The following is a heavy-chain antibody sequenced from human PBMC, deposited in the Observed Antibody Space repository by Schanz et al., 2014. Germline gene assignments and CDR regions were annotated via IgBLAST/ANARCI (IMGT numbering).Heavy chain of an antibody. D-gene: IGHD6-13*01. CDR1: GYSFTTYD. Sequence: QVQLVQSGAEVKKPGASVRVSCKASGYSFTTYDVNWVRQATGQGLEWMGWMNPSSGNTVYAQKFQGRVTRARHTTISSAYMELSSLRSEDTAVYYCAGDGEAAAGCDYWGQGTLVTVSS. CDR2: MNPSSGNT. J-gene: IGHJ4*02. V-gene: IGHV1-8*01. CDR3: AGDGEAAAGCDY.